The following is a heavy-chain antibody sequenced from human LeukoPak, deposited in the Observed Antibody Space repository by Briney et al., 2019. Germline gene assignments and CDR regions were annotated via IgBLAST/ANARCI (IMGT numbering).Heavy chain of an antibody. Sequence: SETLSLTCTVSGGSISTYYWSWIRQPPGKGLEWIGYIHYSGSTHYNSSLRSRVTLSVDTSKNQFSLRVTSVTAADTAVYYCARSSSGYPLDYWGQGTLVTVSS. D-gene: IGHD3-22*01. CDR2: IHYSGST. CDR3: ARSSSGYPLDY. J-gene: IGHJ4*02. CDR1: GGSISTYY. V-gene: IGHV4-59*08.